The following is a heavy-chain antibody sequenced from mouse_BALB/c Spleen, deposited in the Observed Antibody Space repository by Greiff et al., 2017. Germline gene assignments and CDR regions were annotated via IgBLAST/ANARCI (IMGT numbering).Heavy chain of an antibody. CDR1: GFAFSSYD. CDR3: ARHGDY. J-gene: IGHJ4*01. Sequence: EVKLEESGGGLVKPGGSLKLSCAASGFAFSSYDMSWVRQTPEKRLEWVAYISSGGGSTYYPDTVKGRFTISRDNAKNTLYLQMSSLKSEDTAMYYCARHGDYWGQGTSVTVSS. V-gene: IGHV5-12-1*01. CDR2: ISSGGGST.